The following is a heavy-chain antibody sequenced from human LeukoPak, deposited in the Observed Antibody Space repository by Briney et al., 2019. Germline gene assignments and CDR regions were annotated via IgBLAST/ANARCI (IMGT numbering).Heavy chain of an antibody. CDR2: INSDGSST. D-gene: IGHD6-6*01. J-gene: IGHJ4*02. CDR1: GFTFSSYS. V-gene: IGHV3-74*01. Sequence: PGGSLRLSCAASGFTFSSYSMNWVRQAPGKGLVWVSRINSDGSSTSYADSVKGRFTISRDNAKNTLYLQMNSLRAEDTAVYYCARVVSKYSSSSFYFDYWGQGTLVTVSS. CDR3: ARVVSKYSSSSFYFDY.